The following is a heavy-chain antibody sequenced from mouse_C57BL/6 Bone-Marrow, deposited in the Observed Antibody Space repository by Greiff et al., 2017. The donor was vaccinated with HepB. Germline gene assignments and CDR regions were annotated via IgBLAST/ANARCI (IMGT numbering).Heavy chain of an antibody. CDR2: IWWDDDK. J-gene: IGHJ4*01. D-gene: IGHD2-2*01. CDR3: ARLSTMVTTGAMDY. V-gene: IGHV8-8*01. CDR1: GFSLSTFGMG. Sequence: QVTLKESGPGILQPSQTLSLTCSFSGFSLSTFGMGVGWIRQPSGKGLEWLAHIWWDDDKYYNPALKSRLTISKDTSKNQVFLKIANVDTADTATYYCARLSTMVTTGAMDYWGQGTSVTVSS.